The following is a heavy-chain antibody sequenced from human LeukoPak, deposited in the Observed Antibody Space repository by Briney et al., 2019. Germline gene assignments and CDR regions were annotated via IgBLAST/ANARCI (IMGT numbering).Heavy chain of an antibody. CDR3: AKTSRQYDYVWGSYRYSYYFDY. J-gene: IGHJ4*02. D-gene: IGHD3-16*02. CDR2: ISYDGTNK. Sequence: GGSLRLSCAASGFSFSSYTVYWVRQAPGKGLEWVAVISYDGTNKYYADSVKGRFTISRDNSKNTLYLRMNSLRGEDTAVYYCAKTSRQYDYVWGSYRYSYYFDYWGQGTLVTVSS. CDR1: GFSFSSYT. V-gene: IGHV3-30*04.